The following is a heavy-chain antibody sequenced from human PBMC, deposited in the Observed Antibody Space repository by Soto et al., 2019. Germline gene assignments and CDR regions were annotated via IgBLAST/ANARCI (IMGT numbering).Heavy chain of an antibody. CDR2: ISLYSDGT. D-gene: IGHD2-2*01. V-gene: IGHV1-18*01. Sequence: QVQLVQSGGEVKRPGASVKVSCKTSGYTFSNYGITWVRQAPGQPLEWLGWISLYSDGTNYAQKFQGRVSMTTDTSTTTAYMELRSLGSDDTAVYHCARVVPGAEAWFGPWGQGTLVTVSS. J-gene: IGHJ5*02. CDR3: ARVVPGAEAWFGP. CDR1: GYTFSNYG.